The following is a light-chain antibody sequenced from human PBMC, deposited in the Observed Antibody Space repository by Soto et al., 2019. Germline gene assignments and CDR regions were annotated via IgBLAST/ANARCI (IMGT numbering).Light chain of an antibody. CDR3: CSYAGSYTSV. J-gene: IGLJ2*01. CDR2: DVS. V-gene: IGLV2-11*01. CDR1: SSDVGTYNY. Sequence: QSALTQPRSVSGSPGQSVTISCTGTSSDVGTYNYVSWYQQHPGKAPKLMIYDVSQRPSGVPDRFSGSKSGNTASLTISGLQAEDESDYYGCSYAGSYTSVFGGGTKLTVL.